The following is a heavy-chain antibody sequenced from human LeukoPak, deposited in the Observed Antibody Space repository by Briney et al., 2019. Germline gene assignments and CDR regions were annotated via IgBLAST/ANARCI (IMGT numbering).Heavy chain of an antibody. CDR3: AKSVAAAGTKGPFDY. V-gene: IGHV3-23*01. CDR1: GFTFSSYA. D-gene: IGHD6-13*01. J-gene: IGHJ4*02. CDR2: ISGSGGST. Sequence: GGSLRLSCAASGFTFSSYAMSWVRQAPGKGLEWVSAISGSGGSTYYADSVKGRFTISRDNSKNTLYLRMNSLRAEDTAVYYCAKSVAAAGTKGPFDYWGQGTLVTVSS.